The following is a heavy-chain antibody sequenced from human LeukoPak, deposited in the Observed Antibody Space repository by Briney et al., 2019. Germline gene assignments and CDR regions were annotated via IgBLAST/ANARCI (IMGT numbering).Heavy chain of an antibody. Sequence: ASVNVSYKASGYTFTSYDINWVQQATGQGLEWMGWMNPNSGNTGYAQKFQGRVNITRNTSISTAYMEPNSLRPEDTAVYYFARGGPTGTRIHYYDSSGYLSDYWGQGTLVTVSS. CDR1: GYTFTSYD. J-gene: IGHJ4*02. V-gene: IGHV1-8*03. CDR3: ARGGPTGTRIHYYDSSGYLSDY. D-gene: IGHD3-22*01. CDR2: MNPNSGNT.